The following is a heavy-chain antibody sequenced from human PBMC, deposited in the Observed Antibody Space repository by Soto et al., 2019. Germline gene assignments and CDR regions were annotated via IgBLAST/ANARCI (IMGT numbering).Heavy chain of an antibody. CDR2: IYYSGST. CDR1: GGSISSYY. D-gene: IGHD2-2*01. J-gene: IGHJ4*02. CDR3: ASRYAPSEFDH. V-gene: IGHV4-59*08. Sequence: PEETLSLTCTVSGGSISSYYWSWIRQPPGKGLEWIGYIYYSGSTNYNPSLKSRVTIFVDTSKNEFSLKVTSVTAADTGVYFCASRYAPSEFDHWGQGSLVTVSS.